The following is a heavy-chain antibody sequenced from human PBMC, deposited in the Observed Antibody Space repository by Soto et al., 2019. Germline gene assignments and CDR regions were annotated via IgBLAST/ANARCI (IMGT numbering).Heavy chain of an antibody. V-gene: IGHV4-34*01. J-gene: IGHJ6*02. CDR2: INHSGST. CDR1: GGSFSGYY. CDR3: ARGPRRGTMIVVVSPYYYYGMDV. Sequence: QVQLQQWGAGLLKPSETLSLTCAVYGGSFSGYYWSWIRQPPGKGLEWIGEINHSGSTNYNPSLKSRVTISVDTSKNQFSLKLSSVTAADTAVYYCARGPRRGTMIVVVSPYYYYGMDVWGQGTTVTVSS. D-gene: IGHD3-22*01.